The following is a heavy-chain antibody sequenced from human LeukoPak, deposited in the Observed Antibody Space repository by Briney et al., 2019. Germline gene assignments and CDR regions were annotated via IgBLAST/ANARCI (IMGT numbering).Heavy chain of an antibody. Sequence: GESLRLSCAASGFTFSSYAMSWVRQAPGKGLEWVSVISGSGDSTSYADSVKGRFTIFRDNSKNTLYLQMNSLRAEDTAVYYCARVTTIKGLDYWGQGTLVTVSS. CDR1: GFTFSSYA. CDR2: ISGSGDST. V-gene: IGHV3-23*01. J-gene: IGHJ4*02. CDR3: ARVTTIKGLDY. D-gene: IGHD5-12*01.